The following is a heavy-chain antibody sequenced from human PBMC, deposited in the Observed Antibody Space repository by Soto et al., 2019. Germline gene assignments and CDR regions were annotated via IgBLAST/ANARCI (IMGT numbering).Heavy chain of an antibody. Sequence: ASVTDSCKASGYTFTSYDINWVRQATGQGRAWMGWMNPNSGNTGNAQKFQGRVTMTRNTSISTAYMELSSLRSEDTAVSYCARGLVSNHDAFDIWGQGTMVTVSS. V-gene: IGHV1-8*01. D-gene: IGHD2-21*01. J-gene: IGHJ3*02. CDR2: MNPNSGNT. CDR1: GYTFTSYD. CDR3: ARGLVSNHDAFDI.